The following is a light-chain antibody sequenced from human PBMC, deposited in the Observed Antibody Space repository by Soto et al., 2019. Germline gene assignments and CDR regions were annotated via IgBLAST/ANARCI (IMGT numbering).Light chain of an antibody. J-gene: IGKJ1*01. CDR1: QSVIY. Sequence: EIVLTQSPGTLSLSPVERATLSCRASQSVIYLAWYQQKPGQAPRLLFYGASNRATGIPGRFSGSGSGTDFTLTISRMEPEDSAVYYCHQYGIVPWTFGQGTKVDIK. CDR2: GAS. V-gene: IGKV3-20*01. CDR3: HQYGIVPWT.